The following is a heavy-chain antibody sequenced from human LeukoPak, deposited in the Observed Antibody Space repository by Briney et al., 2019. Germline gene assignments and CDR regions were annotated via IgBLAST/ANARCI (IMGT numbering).Heavy chain of an antibody. J-gene: IGHJ4*02. CDR2: ITTSIDII. CDR1: GFTVSSNY. Sequence: PGGSLRLSCAASGFTVSSNYMTWVRQAPGKGLEWISYITTSIDIISYADSVKGRFTISRDNAKNSLYLQMDSLRDEDTAVYYCVRDHNYYFGYWGQGILVTVSS. CDR3: VRDHNYYFGY. V-gene: IGHV3-48*02.